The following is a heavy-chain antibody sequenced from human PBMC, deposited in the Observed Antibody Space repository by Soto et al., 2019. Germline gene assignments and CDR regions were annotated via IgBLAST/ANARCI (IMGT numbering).Heavy chain of an antibody. CDR1: GFTFGDAW. Sequence: GGSLRLSCAASGFTFGDAWVNWVRQAPGKGLEWVGRIRSKANSYATEYAASVKGRFTISRDDSKNTAYLQMNSLKTEDTAVYYCTRHTPEYYYYYKDVWGKGTTVTVSS. J-gene: IGHJ6*03. CDR3: TRHTPEYYYYYKDV. D-gene: IGHD2-15*01. CDR2: IRSKANSYAT. V-gene: IGHV3-73*01.